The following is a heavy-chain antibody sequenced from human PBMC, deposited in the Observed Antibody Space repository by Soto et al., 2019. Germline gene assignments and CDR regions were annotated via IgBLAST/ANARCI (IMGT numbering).Heavy chain of an antibody. J-gene: IGHJ4*02. CDR2: IYYSGST. CDR3: ARLGGYYQALDY. CDR1: GGSISSYY. D-gene: IGHD3-22*01. Sequence: SETLSLTCTVSGGSISSYYWSWIRQPPGKGLEWIGYIYYSGSTNYNPSLKSRVTISVDMSKNQFSLNLSSVTAADTAVYYCARLGGYYQALDYSGQGTLVTVSS. V-gene: IGHV4-59*08.